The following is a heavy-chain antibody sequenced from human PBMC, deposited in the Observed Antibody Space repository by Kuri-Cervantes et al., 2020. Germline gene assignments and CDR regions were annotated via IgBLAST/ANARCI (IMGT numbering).Heavy chain of an antibody. CDR2: IYYSGST. V-gene: IGHV4-59*01. CDR1: GDSISTYF. D-gene: IGHD6-13*01. Sequence: GSLRLSCTVSGDSISTYFWSWIRQPPGEGLEWIGYIYYSGSTNYNPSLKSRVSISVDTSKNQFSLKLSSVTAADTAVYYCARDRLGIAAAGYFDYWGQGTLVTVSS. J-gene: IGHJ4*02. CDR3: ARDRLGIAAAGYFDY.